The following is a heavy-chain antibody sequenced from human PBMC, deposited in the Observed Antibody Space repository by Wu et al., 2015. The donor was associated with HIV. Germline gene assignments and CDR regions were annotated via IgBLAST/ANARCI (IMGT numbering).Heavy chain of an antibody. Sequence: QAQLVQFGAEVKKPGASVKVFCKASGYTFTSYGISWVRQAPGQGLEWMGRIVPILGTTTYAQKFQGRVTITADESTRTAYMDLSSLRLEDTAIYYCATTGATVVVMDALDMWGQGTMVTVSS. D-gene: IGHD3-22*01. J-gene: IGHJ3*02. CDR3: ATTGATVVVMDALDM. CDR2: IVPILGTT. V-gene: IGHV1-69*11. CDR1: GYTFTSYG.